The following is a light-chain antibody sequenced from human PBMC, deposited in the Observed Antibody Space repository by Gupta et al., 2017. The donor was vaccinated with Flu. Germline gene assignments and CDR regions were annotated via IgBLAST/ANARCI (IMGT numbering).Light chain of an antibody. CDR2: LGS. CDR3: MQTLQTPRT. CDR1: QSLLQSKCYTY. V-gene: IGKV2-28*01. J-gene: IGKJ1*01. Sequence: ISCRAIQSLLQSKCYTYLDWYLQKPGQSPQLLIYLGSNRASGVPDRFSGSGSGTDFTLRISRVEAEDVGVYYCMQTLQTPRTFGQGTKVEIK.